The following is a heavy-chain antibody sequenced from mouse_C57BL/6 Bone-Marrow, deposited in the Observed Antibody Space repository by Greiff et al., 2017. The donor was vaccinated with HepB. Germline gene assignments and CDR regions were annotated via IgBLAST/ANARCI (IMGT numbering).Heavy chain of an antibody. V-gene: IGHV1-72*01. CDR3: ARKEDSSGFYYFDY. J-gene: IGHJ2*01. CDR2: IDPNSGGT. Sequence: VQLQQPGAELVKPGASVKLSCKASGYTFTSYWMHWVKQRPGRGLEWIGRIDPNSGGTKYNEKFKSKATLTVDKPSSTAYMQLSSLTSEDSAVYYCARKEDSSGFYYFDYWGQGTTLTVSS. CDR1: GYTFTSYW. D-gene: IGHD3-2*02.